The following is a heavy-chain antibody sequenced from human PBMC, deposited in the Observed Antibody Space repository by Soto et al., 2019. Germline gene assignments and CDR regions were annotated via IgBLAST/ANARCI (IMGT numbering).Heavy chain of an antibody. CDR2: ISATGGTT. Sequence: PGGSLRLSCAASGFTLRTYAMSWVRQSPGKGLECVSAISATGGTTYYADAVKGRFTISRDNSKNTLYLQMNSLRAEDTAVYYCAKDNGDYDSSGFYYTWLDPWGQGTLVTVSS. CDR3: AKDNGDYDSSGFYYTWLDP. D-gene: IGHD3-22*01. J-gene: IGHJ5*02. V-gene: IGHV3-23*01. CDR1: GFTLRTYA.